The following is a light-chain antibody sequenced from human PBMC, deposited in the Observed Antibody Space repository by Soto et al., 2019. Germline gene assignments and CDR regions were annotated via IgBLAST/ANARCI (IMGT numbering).Light chain of an antibody. V-gene: IGKV3-20*01. CDR3: QQYGGSPIT. CDR2: GAS. CDR1: QSVSSSL. Sequence: EIVLTQSPGTLPLSPGERATLSCRASQSVSSSLAWYQQKTGQAPRLLISGASSRATGIPDRFSGSGSETDFTLTISRLEPEDFALYYCQQYGGSPITFGQGTRLEIK. J-gene: IGKJ5*01.